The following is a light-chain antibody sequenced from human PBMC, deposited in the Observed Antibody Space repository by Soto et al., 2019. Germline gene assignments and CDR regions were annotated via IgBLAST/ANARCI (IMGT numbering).Light chain of an antibody. V-gene: IGLV2-14*01. CDR3: SSYTSSSTYV. CDR1: SSDVGGYNY. Sequence: QSALTQPASVSASPGQSITISCTGTSSDVGGYNYVSRYQQHPGKAPKVMIYDVSNRPSGVSNRFSGSKSGNTAFLIIFGLQAEDEADYYCSSYTSSSTYVFGTGTKLTVL. J-gene: IGLJ1*01. CDR2: DVS.